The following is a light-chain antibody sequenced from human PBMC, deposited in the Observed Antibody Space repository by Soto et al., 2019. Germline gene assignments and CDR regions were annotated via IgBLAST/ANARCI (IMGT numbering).Light chain of an antibody. CDR3: QKYNSAPRVT. CDR2: AAS. CDR1: QGISNY. J-gene: IGKJ4*01. V-gene: IGKV1-27*01. Sequence: DIQMTQSPSSLSASVGDRVTITCRASQGISNYLAWYQQKPGKVPKLLIYAASTLQSGVPSRFSGSGSGTDFTLTISSRQPEDVATYYCQKYNSAPRVTFGGGTKVEIK.